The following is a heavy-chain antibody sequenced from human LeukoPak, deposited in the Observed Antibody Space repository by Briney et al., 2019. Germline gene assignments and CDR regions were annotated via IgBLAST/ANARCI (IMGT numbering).Heavy chain of an antibody. J-gene: IGHJ3*02. CDR1: GFTFSTYA. CDR2: ISYDGSSK. CDR3: AKDDLYNGDAFDI. V-gene: IGHV3-30-3*01. D-gene: IGHD1-14*01. Sequence: GGSLRLSCAASGFTFSTYAMHWVRQAPGKGLEWVAVISYDGSSKFYADSVKGRFTISRDNSKNTLYLQMNSLRAEDTAVYYCAKDDLYNGDAFDIWGQGTMVTVSS.